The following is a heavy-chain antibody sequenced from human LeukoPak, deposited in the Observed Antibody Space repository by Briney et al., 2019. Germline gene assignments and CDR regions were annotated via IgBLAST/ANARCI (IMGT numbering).Heavy chain of an antibody. J-gene: IGHJ4*02. CDR1: SGSFSGYY. CDR2: INHSGST. CDR3: ARGRNDYVWGSYRPYYFDY. D-gene: IGHD3-16*02. V-gene: IGHV4-34*01. Sequence: PSETLSLTCAISSGSFSGYYWSWIRQPPGKGLEWIGEINHSGSTNYNPSLKSRVTISVDTSKNQFSLKLSSVTAADTAVYYCARGRNDYVWGSYRPYYFDYWGQGTLVTVSS.